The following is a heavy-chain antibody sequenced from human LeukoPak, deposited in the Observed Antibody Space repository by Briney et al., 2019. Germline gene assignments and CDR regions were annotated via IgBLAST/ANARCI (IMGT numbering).Heavy chain of an antibody. V-gene: IGHV4-34*01. CDR1: GGSFSGYY. CDR3: ARGPSGYSGRWVY. CDR2: INQSGST. D-gene: IGHD5-12*01. J-gene: IGHJ4*02. Sequence: SETLSLTCAVYGGSFSGYYWSWIRQPPGKGLEWIGEINQSGSTNYNPSLKSRVTISVDTSKKQFSLKLSSVTAADTAVYYCARGPSGYSGRWVYSGQGTLVTVSS.